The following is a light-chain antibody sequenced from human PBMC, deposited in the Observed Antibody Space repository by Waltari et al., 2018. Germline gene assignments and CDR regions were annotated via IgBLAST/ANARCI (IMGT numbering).Light chain of an antibody. CDR1: QSLLQSNGYSY. CDR2: LGS. CDR3: MQALQTPIT. Sequence: DIVMTQSPLSLPVTPGEPAATSCRSSQSLLQSNGYSYLDWYLRKPGQSPQLLVYLGSSRASGVPERFSGGGSGTDFSLNISRVEAEDVGVYYCMQALQTPITFGQGTRVEIK. V-gene: IGKV2-28*01. J-gene: IGKJ1*01.